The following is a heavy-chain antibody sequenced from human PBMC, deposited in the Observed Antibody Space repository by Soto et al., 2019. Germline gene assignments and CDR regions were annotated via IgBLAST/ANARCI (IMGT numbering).Heavy chain of an antibody. Sequence: SETLSLTCAVYGGSFSGYYWSWIRQPPGKGLEWIGEINHSGSTNYNPSLKSRVTISVDTSKNQFSLKLSSVTAADTAVYYCARGGRCGEVCIDYWGQGTMGTVSS. CDR2: INHSGST. CDR1: GGSFSGYY. D-gene: IGHD3-10*01. CDR3: ARGGRCGEVCIDY. V-gene: IGHV4-34*01. J-gene: IGHJ4*02.